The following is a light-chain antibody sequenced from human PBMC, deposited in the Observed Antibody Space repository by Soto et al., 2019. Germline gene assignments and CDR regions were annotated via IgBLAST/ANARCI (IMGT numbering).Light chain of an antibody. CDR2: DAS. V-gene: IGKV1D-12*01. Sequence: DIQMTQSPSSVSASVGDRVTISCRASQGIRSHLAWYQQKPGKAPKVLIYDASTLQSGVPSRFSGTGSATEFTLTISSLQPEDLATYYCQQAKDFPLTFGGGTKVEIK. CDR1: QGIRSH. J-gene: IGKJ4*01. CDR3: QQAKDFPLT.